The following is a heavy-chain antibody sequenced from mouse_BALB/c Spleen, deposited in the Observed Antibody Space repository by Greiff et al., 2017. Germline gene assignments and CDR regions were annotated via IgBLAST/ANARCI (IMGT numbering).Heavy chain of an antibody. D-gene: IGHD2-3*01. Sequence: EVKLQESGPGLVKPSQSLSLTCTVTGYSITSDYAWNWIRQFPGNKLEWMGYISYSGSTSYNPSLKSRISITRDTSKNQFFLQLNSVTTEDTATYYCARWLLSAWFAYWGQGTLVTVSA. CDR2: ISYSGST. CDR3: ARWLLSAWFAY. J-gene: IGHJ3*01. CDR1: GYSITSDYA. V-gene: IGHV3-2*02.